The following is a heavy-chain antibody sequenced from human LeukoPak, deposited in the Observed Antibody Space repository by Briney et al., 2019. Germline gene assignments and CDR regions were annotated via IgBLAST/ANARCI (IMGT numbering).Heavy chain of an antibody. CDR3: AKDYDSSGWAAFDI. V-gene: IGHV3-30*18. CDR1: GFTFRSYA. D-gene: IGHD3-22*01. J-gene: IGHJ3*02. CDR2: ISYDGSNK. Sequence: GRSLRLSCAASGFTFRSYAMQWVRQAPGKGLEWVAVISYDGSNKYFADSVKGRFTISRDNSKNTLYLQVNSLRAEDTAVYYCAKDYDSSGWAAFDIWGQGTMVTVSS.